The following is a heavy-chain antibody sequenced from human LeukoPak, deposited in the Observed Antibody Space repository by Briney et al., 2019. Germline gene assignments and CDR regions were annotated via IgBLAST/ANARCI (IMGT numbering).Heavy chain of an antibody. J-gene: IGHJ4*02. CDR2: IKPDGSEK. CDR1: GFTFRHYW. Sequence: PGGSLRLSCAASGFTFRHYWMNWVRQASGKGLEWVANIKPDGSEKRYADSVKGRFTISRDNAENSLYLQMNSLRAEDTAVYYCAGVVGTDEAADYWGQGTLVTVSS. D-gene: IGHD1-7*01. CDR3: AGVVGTDEAADY. V-gene: IGHV3-7*04.